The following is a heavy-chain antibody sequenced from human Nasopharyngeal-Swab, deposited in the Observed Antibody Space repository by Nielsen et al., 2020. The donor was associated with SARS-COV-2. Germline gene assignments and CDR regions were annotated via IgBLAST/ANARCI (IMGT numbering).Heavy chain of an antibody. J-gene: IGHJ4*02. D-gene: IGHD5-18*01. CDR2: ISSSSYI. Sequence: GESLKISCAASGFTFSSYSMNWVRQAPGKGLEWVSSISSSSYIYYADSVKGRFTISRDNAKNSLYLQMNSLRAEDTAVYYCARTGYSYGLDYWGQGTLVTVSS. CDR1: GFTFSSYS. CDR3: ARTGYSYGLDY. V-gene: IGHV3-21*01.